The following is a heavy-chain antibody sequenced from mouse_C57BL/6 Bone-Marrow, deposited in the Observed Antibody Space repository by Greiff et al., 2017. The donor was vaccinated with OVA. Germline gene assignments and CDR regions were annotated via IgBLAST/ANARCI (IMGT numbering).Heavy chain of an antibody. V-gene: IGHV5-4*01. CDR1: GFTFSSYA. J-gene: IGHJ1*03. CDR2: ISDGGSYT. D-gene: IGHD3-3*01. CDR3: AREGDQGWYFDV. Sequence: DVMLVESGGGLVKPGGSLKLSCAASGFTFSSYAMSWVRQTPEKRLEWVATISDGGSYTYYPDNVKGRFTISRDNAKNNLYLQMSHLKSEDTAMYYCAREGDQGWYFDVWGTGTTVTVSS.